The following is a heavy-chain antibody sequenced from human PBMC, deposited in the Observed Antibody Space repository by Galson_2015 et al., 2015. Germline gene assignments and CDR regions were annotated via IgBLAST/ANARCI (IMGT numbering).Heavy chain of an antibody. V-gene: IGHV3-33*01. D-gene: IGHD3-16*01. Sequence: SLRLSCAASGFTFNSYGMHWVRQAPGKGLEWGAIIGYDGSNEYYADSVKGRFTISRDNPKNTLYLQLNSLRAEDTAVYSCARDRAPTARGSCGFEYSGQGTLVTVSS. CDR2: IGYDGSNE. CDR3: ARDRAPTARGSCGFEY. CDR1: GFTFNSYG. J-gene: IGHJ4*02.